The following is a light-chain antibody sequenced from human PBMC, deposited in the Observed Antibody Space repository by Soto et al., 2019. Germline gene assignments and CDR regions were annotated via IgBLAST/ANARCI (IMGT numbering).Light chain of an antibody. J-gene: IGKJ1*01. CDR1: QSVSSSF. CDR3: QQYVTSPWA. V-gene: IGKV3-20*01. Sequence: EIVLTQSPCTLSLSPGERATLSCRASQSVSSSFLAWYQQKPGQAPRLPIYGASTRATGIPDRFSGSGSGTDFTLTISRLEPEDFAVYYCQQYVTSPWAFGPGTKVAIE. CDR2: GAS.